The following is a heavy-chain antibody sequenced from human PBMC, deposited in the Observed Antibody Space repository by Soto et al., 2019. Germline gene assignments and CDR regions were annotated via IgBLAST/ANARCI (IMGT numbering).Heavy chain of an antibody. V-gene: IGHV4-30-4*08. CDR2: IHYTGSI. Sequence: WTWIRQSPGKGLEWIGYIHYTGSIMYNPSFKSRLTMAVDTTKNQFSLQLTSVTAADTAVYFCAREGDGGDRDYYGLDVWGQGTTVTVSS. J-gene: IGHJ6*02. D-gene: IGHD2-21*02. CDR3: AREGDGGDRDYYGLDV.